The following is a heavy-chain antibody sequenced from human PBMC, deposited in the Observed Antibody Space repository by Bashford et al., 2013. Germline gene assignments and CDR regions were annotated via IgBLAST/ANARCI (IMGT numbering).Heavy chain of an antibody. CDR1: GGSVNSITYY. CDR2: VYHIATT. J-gene: IGHJ4*01. CDR3: SSSGDLDEY. Sequence: SSETLSLTCTVSGGSVNSITYYWSWIRQPPGKGLEWIGYVYHIATTKYNPSLKSRVTMSVDTSKNQFSLNLSSVTAADTAVYYCSSSGDLDEYWGHGTLVTVSS. D-gene: IGHD6-19*01. V-gene: IGHV4-61*01.